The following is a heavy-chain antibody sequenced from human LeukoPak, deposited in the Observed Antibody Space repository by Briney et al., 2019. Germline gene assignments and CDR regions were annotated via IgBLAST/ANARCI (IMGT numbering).Heavy chain of an antibody. CDR1: GFTFSSYG. CDR2: ISSSSYI. CDR3: ARPGYSNDY. Sequence: PGRSLRLSCAASGFTFSSYGMHWVRQAPGKGLEWVSSISSSSYIYYADSVKGRFTISRDNAKNSLYLQMNSLRAEDTAVYYCARPGYSNDYWGQGTLVTVSS. J-gene: IGHJ4*02. V-gene: IGHV3-21*01. D-gene: IGHD5-18*01.